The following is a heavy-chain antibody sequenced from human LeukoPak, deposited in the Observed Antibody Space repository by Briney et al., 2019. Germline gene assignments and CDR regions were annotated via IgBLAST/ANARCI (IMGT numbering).Heavy chain of an antibody. D-gene: IGHD1-1*01. CDR1: GFTFSGHW. J-gene: IGHJ4*02. Sequence: TGGSLRLSCAASGFTFSGHWMSWVRQAPGKGLEWVANMDPTGSQKRYVDSVRGRFTISKDNPGASLYLDMHSLRAEDTAIYYCAIWTSGNYWGQGTLVTVSS. CDR2: MDPTGSQK. CDR3: AIWTSGNY. V-gene: IGHV3-7*01.